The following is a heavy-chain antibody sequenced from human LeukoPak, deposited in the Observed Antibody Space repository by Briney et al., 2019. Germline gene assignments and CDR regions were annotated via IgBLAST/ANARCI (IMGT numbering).Heavy chain of an antibody. Sequence: GESLKISCKGSGYSFANNWIAWVRQMPGKGLEWMGIIHPGDSDTRYRPSFQGQVTISADKSISTAYLQWSSLKASDTAMYYCARRIAAAGEAFDIWGQGTMVTVSS. D-gene: IGHD6-13*01. V-gene: IGHV5-51*01. CDR3: ARRIAAAGEAFDI. CDR1: GYSFANNW. J-gene: IGHJ3*02. CDR2: IHPGDSDT.